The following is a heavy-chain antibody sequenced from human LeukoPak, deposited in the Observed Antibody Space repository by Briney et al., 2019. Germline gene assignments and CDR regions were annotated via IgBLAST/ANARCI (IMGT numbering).Heavy chain of an antibody. J-gene: IGHJ4*02. CDR3: ATTGGYSYGYSSFDY. Sequence: ASVKVSCKASGYTFTSYDINWVRQATGQGLEWMGWMNPNSGNTGYAQKFQGRVTITADTSTDTAYMELSSLRSEDTAVYYCATTGGYSYGYSSFDYWGQGTLVTVSS. V-gene: IGHV1-8*02. D-gene: IGHD5-18*01. CDR2: MNPNSGNT. CDR1: GYTFTSYD.